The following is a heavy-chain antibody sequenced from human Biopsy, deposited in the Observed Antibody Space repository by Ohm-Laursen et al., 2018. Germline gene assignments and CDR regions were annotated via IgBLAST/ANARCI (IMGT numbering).Heavy chain of an antibody. CDR3: AKCMTGGSNYYLHH. CDR2: IWYDGSNK. CDR1: GFTFSIYG. V-gene: IGHV3-33*06. D-gene: IGHD2-8*01. J-gene: IGHJ4*02. Sequence: SLSLSCSASGFTFSIYGMHWVRQAPGTGLEWVAVIWYDGSNKYYADSVKGRFTISRDDPKNMLYPQMNSLSGEDTAVYYCAKCMTGGSNYYLHHGGGGTRGTVST.